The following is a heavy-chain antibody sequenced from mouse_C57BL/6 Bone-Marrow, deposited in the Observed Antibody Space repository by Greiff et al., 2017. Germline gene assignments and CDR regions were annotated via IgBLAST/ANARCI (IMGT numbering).Heavy chain of an antibody. CDR1: GFSLTSYG. V-gene: IGHV2-2*01. CDR3: AIRRDYGSIYWYFDV. CDR2: IWSGGST. J-gene: IGHJ1*03. D-gene: IGHD1-1*01. Sequence: QVQLKQSGPGLVQPSQSLSITCTVSGFSLTSYGVHWVRQSPGKGLEWLGVIWSGGSTDYNAAFISRLSISKDNSKSQVFFKMKSLQADDTAIYYCAIRRDYGSIYWYFDVWGTGTTVTVSS.